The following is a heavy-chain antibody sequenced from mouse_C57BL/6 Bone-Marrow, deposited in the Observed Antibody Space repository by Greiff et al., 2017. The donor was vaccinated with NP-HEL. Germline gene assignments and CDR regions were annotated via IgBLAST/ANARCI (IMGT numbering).Heavy chain of an antibody. J-gene: IGHJ2*01. CDR1: GFTFSDYG. D-gene: IGHD2-3*01. CDR2: ISSGSSTI. V-gene: IGHV5-17*01. Sequence: EVKLVESGGGLVKPGGSLKLSCAASGFTFSDYGMHWVRQAPEKGLEWVAYISSGSSTIYYADTVKGRFTISRDNAKNTLFLQMTSLRSEDTAMYYCARERLLRYYFDYWGQGTTLTVSS. CDR3: ARERLLRYYFDY.